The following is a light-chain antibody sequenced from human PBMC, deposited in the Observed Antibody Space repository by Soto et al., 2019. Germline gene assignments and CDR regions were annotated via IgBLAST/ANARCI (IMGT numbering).Light chain of an antibody. CDR3: QQYYSSPLS. CDR2: WAS. J-gene: IGKJ4*01. CDR1: QSVLHSSKNKNN. V-gene: IGKV4-1*01. Sequence: DIVMTQSPDSLAVSLGERATINCNSSQSVLHSSKNKNNLGWYQQKPGHPPKVLIYWASTRESGVPDRFSGSGSGTDFTLTISDLQPEDEAVYYCQQYYSSPLSFGGGTKVEIK.